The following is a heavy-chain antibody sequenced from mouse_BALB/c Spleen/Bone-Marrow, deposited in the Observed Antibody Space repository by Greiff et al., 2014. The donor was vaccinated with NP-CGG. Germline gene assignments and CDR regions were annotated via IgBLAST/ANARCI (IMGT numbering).Heavy chain of an antibody. CDR3: ARRRAYYYGSSYAMDY. J-gene: IGHJ4*01. Sequence: EVQLQQSGTELVKPGASVKISCKTSGYTFTEYTMHWVKQSHGKSLGWIGGINPNNGGTSYNQKFKGKATLTVDKSSNTAYMELRSLTSEDSAVYYCARRRAYYYGSSYAMDYWGQGTSVTVSS. V-gene: IGHV1-18*01. CDR1: GYTFTEYT. CDR2: INPNNGGT. D-gene: IGHD1-1*01.